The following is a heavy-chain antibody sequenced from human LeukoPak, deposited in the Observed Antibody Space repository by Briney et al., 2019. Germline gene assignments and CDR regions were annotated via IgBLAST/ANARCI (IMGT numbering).Heavy chain of an antibody. CDR1: GYTFTSYA. J-gene: IGHJ4*02. CDR2: INAGNGNT. V-gene: IGHV1-3*01. D-gene: IGHD3-22*01. CDR3: ARDQVYESSGYYYGPQDY. Sequence: WASVKVSCKASGYTFTSYAMHWVRQAPGQRLEWMGWINAGNGNTKYSQKFQGRVTITRDTSASTAFMELSSLRSEDTAVYYCARDQVYESSGYYYGPQDYWGQGTLVTVSS.